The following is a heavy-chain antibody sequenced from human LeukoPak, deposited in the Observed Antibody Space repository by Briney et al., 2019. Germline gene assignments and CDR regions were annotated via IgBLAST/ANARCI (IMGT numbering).Heavy chain of an antibody. J-gene: IGHJ4*02. Sequence: SETLSLTCAASGFSISSGYYWGWIRQPPGKGLEWICSIYHSGSTYYNPSVKSRVTISPDTSKNQLSLNLSSVAAADTAVYYCGREPKGGNLEYWGEGTLVIVSS. CDR3: GREPKGGNLEY. CDR2: IYHSGST. D-gene: IGHD2-15*01. CDR1: GFSISSGYY. V-gene: IGHV4-38-2*02.